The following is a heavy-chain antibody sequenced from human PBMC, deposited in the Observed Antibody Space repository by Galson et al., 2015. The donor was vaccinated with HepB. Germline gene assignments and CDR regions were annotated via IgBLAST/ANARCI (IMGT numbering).Heavy chain of an antibody. CDR2: IDYTGNP. V-gene: IGHV4-59*01. Sequence: TLSLTCTISGGSISTYYWTWIRQPPGKGLEWIGYIDYTGNPNYDHSLKSRVSISLDKSRNQFSLRLTSVTAADTAVYYCARDLGSGRYPWDYHYGMDVWGLGTTVNVAS. D-gene: IGHD1-26*01. J-gene: IGHJ6*02. CDR1: GGSISTYY. CDR3: ARDLGSGRYPWDYHYGMDV.